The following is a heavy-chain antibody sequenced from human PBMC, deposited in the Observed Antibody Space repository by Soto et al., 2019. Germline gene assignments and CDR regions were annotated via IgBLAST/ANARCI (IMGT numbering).Heavy chain of an antibody. J-gene: IGHJ4*02. Sequence: QVQLVQSGAEVKKPGASVKVSCKASGYTFPNYDINWVRQATGQGLEWMGWMNPNTGNAGYAQKFQGSVTMTRNTSISTAYMELSSLRSEDTAVYYCARKTIAARRVDYWGQGTLVTVSS. V-gene: IGHV1-8*01. CDR3: ARKTIAARRVDY. CDR2: MNPNTGNA. D-gene: IGHD6-6*01. CDR1: GYTFPNYD.